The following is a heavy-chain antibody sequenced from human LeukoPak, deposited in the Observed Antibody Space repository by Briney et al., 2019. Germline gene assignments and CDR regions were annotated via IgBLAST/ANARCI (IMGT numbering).Heavy chain of an antibody. J-gene: IGHJ4*02. Sequence: NSSETLSLTCTISGGSFSYYHWSWIRQPPGKGLEWIGYIYYSGSTYYNPSLKSRVTISVDRSKNQFSLKLSSVTAADTAVYYCARASVVAAKADYWGQGTLVTVSS. CDR3: ARASVVAAKADY. D-gene: IGHD2-15*01. V-gene: IGHV4-59*12. CDR1: GGSFSYYH. CDR2: IYYSGST.